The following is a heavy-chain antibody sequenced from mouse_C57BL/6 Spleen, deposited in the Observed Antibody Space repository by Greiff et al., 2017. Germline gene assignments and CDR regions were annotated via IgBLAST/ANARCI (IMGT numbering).Heavy chain of an antibody. D-gene: IGHD4-1*01. CDR2: IYPGDGDT. V-gene: IGHV1-82*01. CDR1: GYAFSSSW. CDR3: ARGADWDGYFDY. J-gene: IGHJ2*01. Sequence: QVQLKESGPELVKPGASVKISCKASGYAFSSSWMNWVKQRPGKGLEWIGRIYPGDGDTNYNGKFKGKATLTADKSSSTAYMQLSSLTSEDSAVYFCARGADWDGYFDYWGQGTTLTVSS.